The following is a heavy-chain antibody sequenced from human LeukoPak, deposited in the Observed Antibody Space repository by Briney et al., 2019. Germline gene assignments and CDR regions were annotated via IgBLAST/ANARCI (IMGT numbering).Heavy chain of an antibody. CDR3: AKEGIAVAGTREFDY. CDR2: ISYDGSNK. D-gene: IGHD6-19*01. CDR1: RFTFSSYG. Sequence: GGSLRLSCAASRFTFSSYGMHWVRQAPGKGLECVAFISYDGSNKYYADSVKGRFTISRDNSKNTLYLQMTNLRAEDTAVYYCAKEGIAVAGTREFDYWGQGTLVTVSS. V-gene: IGHV3-30*18. J-gene: IGHJ4*02.